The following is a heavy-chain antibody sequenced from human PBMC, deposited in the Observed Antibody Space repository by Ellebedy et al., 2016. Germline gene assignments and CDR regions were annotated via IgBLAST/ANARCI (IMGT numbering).Heavy chain of an antibody. J-gene: IGHJ3*02. CDR1: GGTFSSYA. CDR3: ARDLVRGEAVAASRGCAFDI. V-gene: IGHV1-69*04. CDR2: IIPILGIA. Sequence: ASVKVSCKASGGTFSSYAISWVRQAPGQGLEWMGRIIPILGIANYAQKFQGRVTITADKSTSTAYMELSSLRSEDTAVYYCARDLVRGEAVAASRGCAFDIWGQGTMVTVSS. D-gene: IGHD6-19*01.